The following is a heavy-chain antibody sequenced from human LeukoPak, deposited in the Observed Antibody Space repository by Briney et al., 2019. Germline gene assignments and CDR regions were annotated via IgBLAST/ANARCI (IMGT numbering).Heavy chain of an antibody. D-gene: IGHD2-15*01. Sequence: ASVKVSCKASGYTFTGYYMHWVRQAPGQGLEWIGWINPNSGGTNYAQKFQGRVTMTRDTSISTAYMELSRLRSDDTAVYYCARDFCEVTHGGGSCQTWRSWFDPWGQGTLVTVSS. CDR1: GYTFTGYY. CDR2: INPNSGGT. V-gene: IGHV1-2*02. CDR3: ARDFCEVTHGGGSCQTWRSWFDP. J-gene: IGHJ5*02.